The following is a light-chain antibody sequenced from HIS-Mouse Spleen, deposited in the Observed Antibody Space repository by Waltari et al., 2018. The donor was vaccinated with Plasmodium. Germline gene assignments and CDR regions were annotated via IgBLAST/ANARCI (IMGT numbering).Light chain of an antibody. J-gene: IGLJ3*02. CDR3: YSTDSSCNHRV. V-gene: IGLV3-10*01. CDR1: ALTTKY. CDR2: EDS. Sequence: SYELTQPPSVSVSPGQTARITCSGDALTTKYAYWYQQKSRQAPVLVIYEDSKRPPGIPWRFAGCSSRTIATMTSGGAQVEDEADYYCYSTDSSCNHRVFGGGTRLTVL.